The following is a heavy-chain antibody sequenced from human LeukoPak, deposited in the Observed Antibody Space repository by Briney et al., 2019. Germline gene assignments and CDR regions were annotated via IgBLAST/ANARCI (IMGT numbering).Heavy chain of an antibody. V-gene: IGHV3-33*01. CDR3: TILAVASDFDY. CDR1: GFPLSSYG. D-gene: IGHD6-19*01. Sequence: PWGSLRLSCAVSGFPLSSYGMHWVRQAPGKGLEWVGIIWYDGSDKYYGDSVKGRFTISRDNSKNTLYLQMNSLRAEDTAVYYCTILAVASDFDYWGQGTLVTVSS. J-gene: IGHJ4*02. CDR2: IWYDGSDK.